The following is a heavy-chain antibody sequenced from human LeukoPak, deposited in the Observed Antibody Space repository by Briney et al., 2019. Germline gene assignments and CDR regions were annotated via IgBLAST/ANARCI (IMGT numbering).Heavy chain of an antibody. Sequence: SETLSLTCTVSGGSISSSTYYWGWIRQPPGQGLEWIGTIYYRGSTYYDPSLKSRVTISVDTSKNQFSLKLTSVTAADTAVYYCARLGRTYYDFWSGPWGQGTLVTVSS. V-gene: IGHV4-39*01. D-gene: IGHD3-3*01. CDR1: GGSISSSTYY. CDR3: ARLGRTYYDFWSGP. CDR2: IYYRGST. J-gene: IGHJ5*02.